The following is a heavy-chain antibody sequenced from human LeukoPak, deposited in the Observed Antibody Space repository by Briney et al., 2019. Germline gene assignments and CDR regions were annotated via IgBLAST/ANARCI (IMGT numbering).Heavy chain of an antibody. CDR2: IYYSGST. Sequence: SQTLSLTCTVSGGSISSGGYYWSWIRQHPGKGLEWIGYIYYSGSTHYNPSLKSRVTISVDTSKNQFSLKLSSVTAADTAVYYCARGVVAARFWFDPWGQGTLVTVSS. J-gene: IGHJ5*02. V-gene: IGHV4-31*03. CDR3: ARGVVAARFWFDP. CDR1: GGSISSGGYY. D-gene: IGHD2-15*01.